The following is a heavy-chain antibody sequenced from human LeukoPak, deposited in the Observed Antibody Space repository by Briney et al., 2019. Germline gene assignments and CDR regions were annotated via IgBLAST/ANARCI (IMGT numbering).Heavy chain of an antibody. Sequence: ASVKVSCKAFEFTFTDYYIQWVRQAPGLGLEWMGSIHPKSGNTKYPQKLQGRVTVTRDTSITTAYMELTRLTSDDTAVYYCARDPPAAGSTEFDLWGQGTLVTVSS. CDR1: EFTFTDYY. V-gene: IGHV1-2*02. D-gene: IGHD6-13*01. CDR2: IHPKSGNT. CDR3: ARDPPAAGSTEFDL. J-gene: IGHJ5*02.